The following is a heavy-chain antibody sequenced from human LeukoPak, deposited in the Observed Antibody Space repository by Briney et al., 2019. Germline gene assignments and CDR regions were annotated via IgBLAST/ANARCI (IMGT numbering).Heavy chain of an antibody. V-gene: IGHV1-2*02. Sequence: ASVKVSCKASGYTFTGYYMHWVRQAPGQGLEWMGWINPNSGGTNYAQKFQGRVTMTRDTSISTAYMELSRLRSDDTAVYYCARDLWAADYYDSSGYSFGYWGQGTLVTVSS. D-gene: IGHD3-22*01. CDR3: ARDLWAADYYDSSGYSFGY. CDR1: GYTFTGYY. CDR2: INPNSGGT. J-gene: IGHJ4*02.